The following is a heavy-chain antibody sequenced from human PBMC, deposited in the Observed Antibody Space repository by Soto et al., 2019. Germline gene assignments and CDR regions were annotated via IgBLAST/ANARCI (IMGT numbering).Heavy chain of an antibody. CDR2: TYYRSKWYN. J-gene: IGHJ4*02. V-gene: IGHV6-1*01. CDR3: ARATYLGYCSGGSCPTPYYFDY. D-gene: IGHD2-15*01. CDR1: GDSVSSNSAA. Sequence: SQTLSLTCAISGDSVSSNSAAWNWIRQSPSRGLEWLGRTYYRSKWYNDYAVSVKSRITINPDTSKNQFSLQLNSVTPEDTAVYYCARATYLGYCSGGSCPTPYYFDYWGQGTLVTVSS.